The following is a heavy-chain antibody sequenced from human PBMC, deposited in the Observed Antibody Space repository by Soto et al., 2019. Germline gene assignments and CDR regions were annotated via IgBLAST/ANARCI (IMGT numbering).Heavy chain of an antibody. Sequence: GGSLRLSCAASGFAFSDYYMSWIRRAPGKGLEWVSYISSSGDIIYYADSVKGRFTISRDNAKNSLYLQMNSLRAEDTAVYYCARDLGYYESSGYFDYWGKGTLVTVSS. CDR3: ARDLGYYESSGYFDY. J-gene: IGHJ4*02. CDR2: ISSSGDII. CDR1: GFAFSDYY. D-gene: IGHD3-22*01. V-gene: IGHV3-11*01.